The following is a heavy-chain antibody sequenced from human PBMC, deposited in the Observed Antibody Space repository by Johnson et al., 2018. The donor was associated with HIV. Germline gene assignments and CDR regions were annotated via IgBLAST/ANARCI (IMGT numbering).Heavy chain of an antibody. CDR1: GFTLSDYY. CDR2: ISGGGVGT. CDR3: ASRLTGDRRSWHAFDI. Sequence: VQLVESGGGLVKPGGSLRLSCAGSGFTLSDYYMSWVRQAPGKGLEWIAYISGGGVGTFYADSVKGRFTISRDNSKNTLYLQMNSLRAEDTAVYYCASRLTGDRRSWHAFDIWGQGTMVTVSS. J-gene: IGHJ3*02. D-gene: IGHD6-13*01. V-gene: IGHV3-23*04.